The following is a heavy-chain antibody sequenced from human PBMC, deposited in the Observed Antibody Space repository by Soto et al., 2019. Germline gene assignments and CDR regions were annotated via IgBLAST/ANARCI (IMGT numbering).Heavy chain of an antibody. V-gene: IGHV3-30*18. J-gene: IGHJ4*02. CDR2: ISYDGSNK. CDR3: AKDDYDVWSGYIDY. D-gene: IGHD3-3*01. Sequence: QVQLVESGGGVVQPGRSLRLSCAASGFTFSSYGMHWVRQAPGKGLEWVAVISYDGSNKYYADSVKGRFTISRDNSKNTLYLQMNSLRAEDTAVYYWAKDDYDVWSGYIDYWGQGTLVTVSS. CDR1: GFTFSSYG.